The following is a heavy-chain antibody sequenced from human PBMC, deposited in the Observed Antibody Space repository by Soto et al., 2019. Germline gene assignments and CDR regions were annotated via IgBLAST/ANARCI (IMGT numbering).Heavy chain of an antibody. Sequence: ASVKVSCKATGYTFTSYAIQWVRQAPGQRLEWMGWINAGNGKTKYSQNFLGRVTITRDTSATTAYMELSSLRSEDTAVYYCARGSFIMLVDTDYYYSMDVWGQGTTVTV. V-gene: IGHV1-3*01. CDR1: GYTFTSYA. J-gene: IGHJ6*02. CDR2: INAGNGKT. D-gene: IGHD3-22*01. CDR3: ARGSFIMLVDTDYYYSMDV.